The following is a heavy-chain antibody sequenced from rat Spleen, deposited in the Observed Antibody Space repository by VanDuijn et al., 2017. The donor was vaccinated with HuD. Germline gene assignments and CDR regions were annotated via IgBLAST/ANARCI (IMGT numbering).Heavy chain of an antibody. CDR3: ARPPTTRVYGFFAS. J-gene: IGHJ3*01. Sequence: EVRLVESGGGVVQPGRSLKLSCVASGFTLSDYGMNWIRQAPGKGLEWVAYISGSSGTIYYAETVRGRFTISRDNAKNTLYLQLSSLRSEDTALYYCARPPTTRVYGFFASWGQGTLVTVSS. CDR1: GFTLSDYG. CDR2: ISGSSGTI. V-gene: IGHV5-34*01. D-gene: IGHD1-4*01.